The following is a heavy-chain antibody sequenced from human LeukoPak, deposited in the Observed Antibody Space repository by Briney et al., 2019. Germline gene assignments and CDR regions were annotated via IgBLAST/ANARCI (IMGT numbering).Heavy chain of an antibody. J-gene: IGHJ4*02. V-gene: IGHV3-48*01. CDR3: ARRGDTPMIGDY. D-gene: IGHD5-18*01. Sequence: DSVKGRFTISRDNAKNSLYLQMDGPRAEDTAVYYCARRGDTPMIGDYWGQGTLVTVSS.